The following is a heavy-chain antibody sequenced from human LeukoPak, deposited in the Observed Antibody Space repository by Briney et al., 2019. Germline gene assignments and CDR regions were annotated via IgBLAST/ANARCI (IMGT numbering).Heavy chain of an antibody. D-gene: IGHD3-10*01. CDR2: IRYDGSNK. CDR3: AKMTSGSYTYFDY. J-gene: IGHJ4*02. Sequence: GGSLRLSCAASGFTFSSYWMSWVRQAPGKGLEWVAFIRYDGSNKYYADSVKGRFTISRDNSKNTLYLQMNSLRAEDTAVYYCAKMTSGSYTYFDYWGQGTLVTVSS. CDR1: GFTFSSYW. V-gene: IGHV3-30*02.